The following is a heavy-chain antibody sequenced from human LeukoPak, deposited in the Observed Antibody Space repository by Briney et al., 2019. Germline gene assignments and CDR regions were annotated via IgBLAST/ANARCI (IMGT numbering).Heavy chain of an antibody. J-gene: IGHJ4*02. CDR3: ASPGGYCSSTSCYDMFDY. V-gene: IGHV1-2*02. Sequence: ASVKVSCKASGYTFTSYAMNWVRQAPGQGLEWMGWINPNSGGTNYAQKFQGRVTMTRDTSISTAYMELSRLRSDDTAVYYCASPGGYCSSTSCYDMFDYWGQGTLVTVSS. D-gene: IGHD2-2*01. CDR1: GYTFTSYA. CDR2: INPNSGGT.